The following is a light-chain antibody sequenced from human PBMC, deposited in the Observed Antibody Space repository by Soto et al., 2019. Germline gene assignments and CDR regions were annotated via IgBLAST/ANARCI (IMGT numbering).Light chain of an antibody. Sequence: EIVLTQSPATLSLSPGERATLSCRASQSVSSYLAWYQQKPGQAPRLLIFDASNRAPGIPARFSGSGSGTDFTLPISRMEPEDFAVYYCQQYGSSLWTFGQGTKVEIK. CDR3: QQYGSSLWT. V-gene: IGKV3-11*01. CDR2: DAS. J-gene: IGKJ1*01. CDR1: QSVSSY.